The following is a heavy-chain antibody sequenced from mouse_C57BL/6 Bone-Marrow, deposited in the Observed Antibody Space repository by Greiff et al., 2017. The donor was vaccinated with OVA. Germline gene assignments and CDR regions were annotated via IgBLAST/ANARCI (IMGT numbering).Heavy chain of an antibody. J-gene: IGHJ3*01. CDR2: INPSTGGT. Sequence: VQLQQSGPELVKPGASVKISCKASGYSFTGYYMNWVKQSPEKSLEWIGEINPSTGGTTYNQKFKAKATLTVDKSSSTAYMQLKSLTSEDSAVYYCARGGGYSWFAYWGQGTPVTVSA. CDR1: GYSFTGYY. D-gene: IGHD2-3*01. V-gene: IGHV1-42*01. CDR3: ARGGGYSWFAY.